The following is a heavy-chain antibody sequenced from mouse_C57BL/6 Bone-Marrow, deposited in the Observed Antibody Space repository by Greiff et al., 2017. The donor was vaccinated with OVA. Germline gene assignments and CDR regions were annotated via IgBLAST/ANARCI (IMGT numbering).Heavy chain of an antibody. V-gene: IGHV2-9*01. CDR1: GFSLTSYG. J-gene: IGHJ2*01. CDR3: ALYDGYVRHYFDY. D-gene: IGHD2-3*01. Sequence: VHLVESGPGLVAPSQSLSITCTVSGFSLTSYGVDWVRQPPGKGLEWLGVIWGGGSTHYNSALMSRLSISKDNSKSQVFLTMNSLQTDDTAMYYCALYDGYVRHYFDYWGQGTTLTVSS. CDR2: IWGGGST.